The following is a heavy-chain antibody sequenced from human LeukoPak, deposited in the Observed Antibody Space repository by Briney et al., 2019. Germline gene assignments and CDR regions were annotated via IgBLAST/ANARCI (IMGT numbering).Heavy chain of an antibody. CDR2: LFSNDEK. V-gene: IGHV2-26*01. D-gene: IGHD3-22*01. CDR3: ARIPSPDTSSYYGRWFDP. Sequence: ESGPTLVNPTETLTLTCTFSAFSLSNARVGVSWIRQPPGKALESLAPLFSNDEKSYSTSLKSRLTISKDTSKSQVVLTMTNMDPVDTATYYCARIPSPDTSSYYGRWFDPWGQGTLVTVSS. J-gene: IGHJ5*02. CDR1: AFSLSNARVG.